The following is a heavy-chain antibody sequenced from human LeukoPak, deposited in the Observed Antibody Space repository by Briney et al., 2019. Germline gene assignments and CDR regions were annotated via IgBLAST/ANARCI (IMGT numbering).Heavy chain of an antibody. CDR3: VRDFMYNTACTGC. Sequence: HPGGSLRLSCTVSGFTVSSNSWSWVRQAPGKGLEWVSFIYSGGKTHSSDSVKGRFTISRDNSKNTLYLQMNSLRAEDTAVYYCVRDFMYNTACTGCWGQGTLVTVSS. V-gene: IGHV3-53*01. J-gene: IGHJ4*02. CDR1: GFTVSSNS. CDR2: IYSGGKT. D-gene: IGHD5-18*01.